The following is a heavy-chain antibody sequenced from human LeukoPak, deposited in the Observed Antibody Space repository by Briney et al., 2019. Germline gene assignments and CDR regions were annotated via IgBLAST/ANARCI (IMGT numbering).Heavy chain of an antibody. Sequence: PGGSLRLSCAASGFTFSNAWMSWVRQAPGKGLEWVSAISGSGGSTYYADSVKGRFTISRDNSKNTLYLQMNSLRAEDTAVYYCAKEEGGFGSGSPFDYWGQGTLVTVSS. CDR3: AKEEGGFGSGSPFDY. CDR1: GFTFSNAW. J-gene: IGHJ4*02. CDR2: ISGSGGST. V-gene: IGHV3-23*01. D-gene: IGHD3-10*01.